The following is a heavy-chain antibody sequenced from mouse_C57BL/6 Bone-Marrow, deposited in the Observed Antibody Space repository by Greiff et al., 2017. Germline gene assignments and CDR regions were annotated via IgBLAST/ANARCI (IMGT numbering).Heavy chain of an antibody. D-gene: IGHD2-4*01. Sequence: EVKLVESGGGLVKPGGSLKLSCAASGFTFSSYAMSWVRQTPEKRLEWVATISDGCSYTYYPDNVKGRFTISRDNAKNNLYLQMSHLKSEDTAMYYCARGDDYDDGPYYAMDYWGQGTSVTVSS. V-gene: IGHV5-4*03. CDR2: ISDGCSYT. CDR1: GFTFSSYA. J-gene: IGHJ4*01. CDR3: ARGDDYDDGPYYAMDY.